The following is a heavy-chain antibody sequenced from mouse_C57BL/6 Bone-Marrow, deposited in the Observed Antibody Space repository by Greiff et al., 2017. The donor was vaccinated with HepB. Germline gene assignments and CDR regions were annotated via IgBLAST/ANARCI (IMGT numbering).Heavy chain of an antibody. J-gene: IGHJ3*01. CDR3: ARDQGWLLSWFAY. D-gene: IGHD2-3*01. CDR1: GYSITSGYY. Sequence: EVKVEESGPGLVKPSQSLSLTCSVTGYSITSGYYWNWIRQFPGNKLEWMGYISYDGSNNYNPSLKNRISITRDTSKNQFFLKLNSVTTEDTATYYCARDQGWLLSWFAYWGQGTLVTVSA. CDR2: ISYDGSN. V-gene: IGHV3-6*01.